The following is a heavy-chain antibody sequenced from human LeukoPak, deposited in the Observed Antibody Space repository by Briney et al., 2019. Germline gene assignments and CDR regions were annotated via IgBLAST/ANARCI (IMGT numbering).Heavy chain of an antibody. CDR1: GLTFGDYA. D-gene: IGHD3-3*01. J-gene: IGHJ4*02. CDR2: IRSKAYGGTT. V-gene: IGHV3-49*04. CDR3: TTEITIFGVVIAY. Sequence: GGSLRLSCTASGLTFGDYAMSWVRQAPGKGLEWVGFIRSKAYGGTTEYAASVKGRFTISRDDSKSIAYLQMNSLKTEDTAVYYCTTEITIFGVVIAYWGQGTLVTVSS.